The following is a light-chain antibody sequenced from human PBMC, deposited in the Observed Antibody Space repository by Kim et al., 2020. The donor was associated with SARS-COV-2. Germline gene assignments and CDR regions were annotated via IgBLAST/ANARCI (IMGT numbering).Light chain of an antibody. CDR3: QHYIRFPYT. Sequence: SASVGDRVTITRRASQTISTWLAWYQQKPGKAPKLLLYLASTLESGVPSRFSGSGSGTEFTLTIDSLQPDDFATYYCQHYIRFPYTFGQGTKLEI. CDR2: LAS. CDR1: QTISTW. J-gene: IGKJ2*01. V-gene: IGKV1-5*03.